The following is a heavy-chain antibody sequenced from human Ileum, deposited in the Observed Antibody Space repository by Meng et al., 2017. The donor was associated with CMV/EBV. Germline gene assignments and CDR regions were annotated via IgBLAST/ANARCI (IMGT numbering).Heavy chain of an antibody. CDR2: ISSSSSYI. CDR1: GFTFSSYS. J-gene: IGHJ4*02. CDR3: ATHSPIAAAGRTSHY. D-gene: IGHD6-13*01. Sequence: GESLKISCAASGFTFSSYSMNWVRQAPGKGLEWVSSISSSSSYIYYADSVKGRFTISRDNAKNSLYLQMNSLRAEDTAVYYCATHSPIAAAGRTSHYWGQGTRVTGYS. V-gene: IGHV3-21*01.